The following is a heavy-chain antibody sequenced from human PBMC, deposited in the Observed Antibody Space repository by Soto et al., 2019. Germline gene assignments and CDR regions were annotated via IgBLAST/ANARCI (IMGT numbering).Heavy chain of an antibody. Sequence: EVQVLESGGGLVQPGGSLRLSCAASGFTFSSYAMSWVRQAPGQGLEWGSAISGSGSNPDYADFGKGRFTISRDNSKNSLYLRMNSLRAEDTALYYCAKTASMTIRDGFDHWGQGTLVTVSS. CDR1: GFTFSSYA. CDR3: AKTASMTIRDGFDH. J-gene: IGHJ4*02. CDR2: ISGSGSNP. D-gene: IGHD4-17*01. V-gene: IGHV3-23*01.